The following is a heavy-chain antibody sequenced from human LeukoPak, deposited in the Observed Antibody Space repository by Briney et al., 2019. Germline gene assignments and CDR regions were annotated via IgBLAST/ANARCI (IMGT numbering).Heavy chain of an antibody. CDR3: VRGYYGSGSYDLDY. CDR2: ISHSGTT. D-gene: IGHD3-10*01. CDR1: GGSVSSSGYS. Sequence: SQTLSLTCAVSGGSVSSSGYSWSWIRQPPGKGLEWIGYISHSGTTSYNPSLKSRVTISVDRSQNQFSLKLSSVTAAGTAVYYCVRGYYGSGSYDLDYWGQGTLVTVSS. J-gene: IGHJ4*02. V-gene: IGHV4-30-2*01.